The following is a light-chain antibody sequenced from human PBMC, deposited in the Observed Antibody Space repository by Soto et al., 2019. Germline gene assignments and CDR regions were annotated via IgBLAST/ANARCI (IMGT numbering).Light chain of an antibody. CDR3: QQYGGSPQT. V-gene: IGKV3-20*01. CDR2: GAS. Sequence: EIVLTQSPGTLALSPGGGATLSCRASQSVSKYLAWYQQKPGQAPRLLIYGASSRATGIPDSFSGSGSGTDFTLTISRLEPEDFAVYYCQQYGGSPQTFGQGIKVDIK. CDR1: QSVSKY. J-gene: IGKJ1*01.